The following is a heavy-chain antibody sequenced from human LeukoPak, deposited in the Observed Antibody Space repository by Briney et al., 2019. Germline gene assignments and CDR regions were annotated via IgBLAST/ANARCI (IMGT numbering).Heavy chain of an antibody. Sequence: GGSLRLSCAASGFTFSSYAMHWVRQAPGKGLEWVAVISYDGSNKYYADSVKGRFTISRDNSKNTLYLQMNSLRAKDTAVYYCAREAYYYQFDYWGQGTLVTVSS. CDR3: AREAYYYQFDY. CDR1: GFTFSSYA. D-gene: IGHD3-10*01. V-gene: IGHV3-30-3*01. J-gene: IGHJ4*02. CDR2: ISYDGSNK.